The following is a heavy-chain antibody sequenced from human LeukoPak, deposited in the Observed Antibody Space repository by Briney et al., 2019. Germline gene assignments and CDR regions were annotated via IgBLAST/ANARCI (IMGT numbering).Heavy chain of an antibody. CDR1: GFTFTDYA. V-gene: IGHV3-30-3*01. J-gene: IGHJ4*02. CDR2: ISYDGTNK. CDR3: ARRLRFGDYLPDF. D-gene: IGHD4-17*01. Sequence: GGSPRLSCVASGFTFTDYAMHWVRQAPGKGLEWVGVISYDGTNKYYGDSVKGRFTISRDNSRNTLYLQMSSLRTEDTALYYCARRLRFGDYLPDFWGQGTLVSVSS.